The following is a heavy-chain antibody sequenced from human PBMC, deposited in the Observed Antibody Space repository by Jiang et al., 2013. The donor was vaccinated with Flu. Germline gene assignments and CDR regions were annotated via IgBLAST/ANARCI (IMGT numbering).Heavy chain of an antibody. CDR3: ARFYDSSGFSRAQRAFDI. D-gene: IGHD3-22*01. V-gene: IGHV3-53*01. Sequence: QLVESGGGLIQPGGSLRLSCAASGFTVSSNYMSWVRQAPGKGLEWVSVIYSGGSTYYADSVKGRFTISRDNSKNTLYLQMNSLRAEDTAVYYCARFYDSSGFSRAQRAFDIWGQGTVVTVSS. CDR1: GFTVSSNY. CDR2: IYSGGST. J-gene: IGHJ3*02.